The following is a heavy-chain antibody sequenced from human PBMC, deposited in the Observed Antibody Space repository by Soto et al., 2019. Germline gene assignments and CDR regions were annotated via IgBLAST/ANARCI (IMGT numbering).Heavy chain of an antibody. CDR2: IHHSGST. Sequence: LETLSLTCTVSGGSCSSYYWSWIRQPPGKGLEWIGYIHHSGSTNYNPSLRSRVTISVDTSKNQFSLKLSSVTATDTAVYYCARGRSNLRYWGQGTLVTVSS. CDR1: GGSCSSYY. J-gene: IGHJ4*02. CDR3: ARGRSNLRY. V-gene: IGHV4-59*01.